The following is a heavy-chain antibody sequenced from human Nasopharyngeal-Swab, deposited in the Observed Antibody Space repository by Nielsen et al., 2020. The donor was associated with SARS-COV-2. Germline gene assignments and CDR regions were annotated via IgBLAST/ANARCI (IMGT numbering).Heavy chain of an antibody. V-gene: IGHV4-61*02. Sequence: SETLSLTCTVSGGSISSGSYYWSCIRQPAGKVLEWIGRIYTSGSTNYNPSLKSRVTISVDTSKNQFSLKLSSVTAADTAVYYCAGNYYDSSGRPDYWGQGTLVTVSS. D-gene: IGHD3-22*01. J-gene: IGHJ4*02. CDR2: IYTSGST. CDR3: AGNYYDSSGRPDY. CDR1: GGSISSGSYY.